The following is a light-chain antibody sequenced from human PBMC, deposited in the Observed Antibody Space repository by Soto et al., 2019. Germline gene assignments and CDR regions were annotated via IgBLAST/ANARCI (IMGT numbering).Light chain of an antibody. J-gene: IGKJ1*01. CDR1: QSLLHSNGYNY. V-gene: IGKV2-28*01. CDR2: LGY. Sequence: DIVMTQSPLSLPVTPGEPASISWRSSQSLLHSNGYNYLDWYLQKPGQSPHLLIYLGYNRSSGVPDTFSGSGSGTEFTLTISSLQPDDFATYYCQHYKMYSPWTFGQGTKVDIK. CDR3: QHYKMYSPWT.